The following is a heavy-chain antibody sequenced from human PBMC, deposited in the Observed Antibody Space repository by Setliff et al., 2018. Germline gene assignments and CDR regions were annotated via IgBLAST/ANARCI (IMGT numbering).Heavy chain of an antibody. V-gene: IGHV4-61*02. J-gene: IGHJ4*02. D-gene: IGHD1-26*01. CDR2: IYTDGTT. Sequence: PSETLSLTCTVSGASLRSGRNYWGWFRQPAGKGLEWIGRIYTDGTTNYSPPLKSRVTMTRDTSTSTLYMELASQRSEDTAVYYCARAGDAASGRKGVFEYWGQGTAVTVSS. CDR1: GASLRSGRNY. CDR3: ARAGDAASGRKGVFEY.